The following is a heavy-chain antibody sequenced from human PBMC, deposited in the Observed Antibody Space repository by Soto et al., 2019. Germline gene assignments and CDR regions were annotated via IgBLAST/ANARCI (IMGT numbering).Heavy chain of an antibody. D-gene: IGHD3-3*01. J-gene: IGHJ6*02. V-gene: IGHV1-69*06. Sequence: QVQLVQSGAEVKKPGSSVKVSCKASGGTFSSYAISWVRQAPGQGLEWMGGIIPIFGTANYAQKFQGRVTITGDKSPSTAYMELSSLRSEDTAVYFLGSPPREWLPPARDYYYGMDVWGQGTTVTVSS. CDR3: GSPPREWLPPARDYYYGMDV. CDR2: IIPIFGTA. CDR1: GGTFSSYA.